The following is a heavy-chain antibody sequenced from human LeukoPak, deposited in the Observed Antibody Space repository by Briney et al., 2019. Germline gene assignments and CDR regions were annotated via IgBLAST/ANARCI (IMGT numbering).Heavy chain of an antibody. CDR2: ISYDGSNK. CDR1: GFTFSSYA. Sequence: GGSLRLSCAASGFTFSSYAMHWVRQAPGKGLEWVAVISYDGSNKYYADSVKGRFTISRDNSMNTLYLQMNSLRAEDTAVYYCARAPLVVLRFLEWLSIDYWGQGTLVTVSS. V-gene: IGHV3-30-3*01. D-gene: IGHD3-3*01. J-gene: IGHJ4*02. CDR3: ARAPLVVLRFLEWLSIDY.